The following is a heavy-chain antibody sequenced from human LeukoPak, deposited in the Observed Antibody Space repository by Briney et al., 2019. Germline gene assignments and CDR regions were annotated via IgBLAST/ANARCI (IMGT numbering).Heavy chain of an antibody. CDR1: GGSISSSSYY. V-gene: IGHV4-39*01. CDR3: ASGMIAVAGTGDWFDP. Sequence: SETLSLTCTVSGGSISSSSYYWGWIRQPPGKGLEWIGSIYYSGSTYYNPSLKSRVTISVDTSKNQFSLKLSSVTAADTAVYHCASGMIAVAGTGDWFDPWGQGTLVTVSS. D-gene: IGHD6-19*01. CDR2: IYYSGST. J-gene: IGHJ5*02.